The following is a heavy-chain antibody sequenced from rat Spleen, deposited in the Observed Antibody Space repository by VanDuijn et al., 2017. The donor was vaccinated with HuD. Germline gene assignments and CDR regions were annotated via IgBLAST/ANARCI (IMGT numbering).Heavy chain of an antibody. J-gene: IGHJ1*01. CDR1: GFSLRSYG. V-gene: IGHV2-13*01. CDR3: ARDWYFDF. Sequence: QVQLKESGPGLVQPAQTLSLTCTVSGFSLRSYGVFWVRQPPGKGLEWMGVIRGNGNTNYNSVLKSRLSITRDPSKSQVYLKMNSLQTEDTATYYCARDWYFDFWGPGTMVTVSS. CDR2: IRGNGNT.